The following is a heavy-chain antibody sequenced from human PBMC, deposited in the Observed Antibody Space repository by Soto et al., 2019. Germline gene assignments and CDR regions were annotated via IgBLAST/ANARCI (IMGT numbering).Heavy chain of an antibody. CDR2: VSGYNTKT. V-gene: IGHV1-18*01. CDR3: ARVATVAGYDY. D-gene: IGHD6-19*01. CDR1: GYTFTSYG. J-gene: IGHJ4*02. Sequence: ASVNVSCKASGYTFTSYGVSWVRQAPGQGLEWMGWVSGYNTKTNYAQKLQGRVTMTTDTSTSTAYMELRSLRSDDTAVYYCARVATVAGYDYWGQGTLVTVSS.